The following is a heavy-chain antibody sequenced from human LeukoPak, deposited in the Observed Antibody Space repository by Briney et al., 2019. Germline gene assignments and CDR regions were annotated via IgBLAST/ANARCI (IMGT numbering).Heavy chain of an antibody. D-gene: IGHD1-26*01. CDR1: GFTFSSYA. CDR2: ISSNGGST. Sequence: GGSLRLSCAASGFTFSSYATHWVRQAPGKGLEYVSAISSNGGSTYYANSVKGRFTISRDNSKHTLYLQMGSLRAEDMAVYYCARRGSYYGDSMDYWGQGTLVTVSS. CDR3: ARRGSYYGDSMDY. J-gene: IGHJ4*02. V-gene: IGHV3-64*01.